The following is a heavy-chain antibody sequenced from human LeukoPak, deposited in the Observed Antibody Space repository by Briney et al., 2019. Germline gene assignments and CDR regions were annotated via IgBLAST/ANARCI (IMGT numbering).Heavy chain of an antibody. CDR2: ISGGGGST. Sequence: GGSLRLSCAASGFTFDHYAMHWVRQAPGKGLEWVSLISGGGGSTYYADSVKGRFTISRDNHKNSLYLQMHSLRTEDAALYYCAKDMCSSGWYGGSDYWGQGTLVTVSS. CDR3: AKDMCSSGWYGGSDY. V-gene: IGHV3-43*02. CDR1: GFTFDHYA. D-gene: IGHD6-19*01. J-gene: IGHJ4*02.